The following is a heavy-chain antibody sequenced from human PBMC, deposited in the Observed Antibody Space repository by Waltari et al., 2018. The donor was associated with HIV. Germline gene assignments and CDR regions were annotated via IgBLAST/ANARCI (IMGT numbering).Heavy chain of an antibody. CDR1: GYTFTSYD. J-gene: IGHJ6*02. D-gene: IGHD2-8*01. Sequence: QVQRVQSGGEVKKPGASVKVSCKASGYTFTSYDINWVRQATGQGLEWMAWLHTNSGNTGYAQPFQGRVAMPGNTSTSPAYMELSSLRSEDTAVYSCARGRSRYCTNGVCYDYYYGMDVWGQGTTVPVSS. CDR2: LHTNSGNT. V-gene: IGHV1-8*01. CDR3: ARGRSRYCTNGVCYDYYYGMDV.